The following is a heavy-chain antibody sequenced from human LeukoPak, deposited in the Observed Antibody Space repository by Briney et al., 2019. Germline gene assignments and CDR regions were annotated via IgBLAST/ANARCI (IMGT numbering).Heavy chain of an antibody. CDR3: ARARVDYSSGWPFDY. D-gene: IGHD6-19*01. CDR2: LYHSGST. J-gene: IGHJ4*02. CDR1: GYSINSAYY. V-gene: IGHV4-38-2*02. Sequence: PSETLSLTCTVSGYSINSAYYWGWIRQPPGKGLEWIGSLYHSGSTYYNPSLQSRVTISVDTSKNQFSLKLSSVTAADTAVYYCARARVDYSSGWPFDYWGQGTLVTVSS.